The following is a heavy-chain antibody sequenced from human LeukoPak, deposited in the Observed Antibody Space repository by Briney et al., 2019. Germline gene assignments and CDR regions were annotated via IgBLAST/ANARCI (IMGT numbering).Heavy chain of an antibody. CDR1: GGTFSSYA. Sequence: ASVKVSCKASGGTFSSYAISWVRQAPGQGLEWMGGIIPIFGTANYAQKFQGRVTITTDESTGTAYMELSSLRSEDTAVYYCARSMATTPTGSTPDFDYWGQGTLVTVSS. J-gene: IGHJ4*02. CDR2: IIPIFGTA. CDR3: ARSMATTPTGSTPDFDY. D-gene: IGHD5-24*01. V-gene: IGHV1-69*05.